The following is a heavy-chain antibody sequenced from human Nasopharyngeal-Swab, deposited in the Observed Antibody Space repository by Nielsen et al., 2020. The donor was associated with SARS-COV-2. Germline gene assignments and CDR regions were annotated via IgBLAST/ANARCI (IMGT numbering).Heavy chain of an antibody. CDR3: ARGPHSSRGYYGMDV. CDR1: GFTFSSYA. V-gene: IGHV3-23*01. Sequence: GESLKISCAASGFTFSSYAMSWVRQAPGKGLEWVSAISGSGGSTYYADSVKGRFTISRDNSKNTLYLQMNSLRAKDTAVYYCARGPHSSRGYYGMDVWGQGTTVTVSS. CDR2: ISGSGGST. J-gene: IGHJ6*02. D-gene: IGHD6-13*01.